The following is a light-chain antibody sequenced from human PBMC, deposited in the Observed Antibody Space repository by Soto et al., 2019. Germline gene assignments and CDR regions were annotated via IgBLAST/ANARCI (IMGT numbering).Light chain of an antibody. CDR1: QSVASSH. V-gene: IGKV3-20*01. CDR3: QQYGSSPVT. Sequence: EIVLTQSPGTLSLSPGERATLSCRASQSVASSHLAWYQQKPGQPPRLLIYDASSRATGIPDRISGSGSGTDFTLTISRLEPEDFAVYYCQQYGSSPVTFGRGTKVEIK. CDR2: DAS. J-gene: IGKJ1*01.